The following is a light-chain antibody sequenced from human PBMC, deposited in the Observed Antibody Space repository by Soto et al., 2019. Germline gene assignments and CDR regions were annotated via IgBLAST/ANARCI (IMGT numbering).Light chain of an antibody. CDR3: SSYTSSGTVI. Sequence: QSALTQPASVAGSPGQSITISWSGTSSDVGGYNYVSWYQQHPDKAPKLMIHDVTNRPSGVSNRFSGSKSGNTASLTISGLQAEDEADYYCSSYTSSGTVIFGGGTKLTVL. CDR1: SSDVGGYNY. CDR2: DVT. V-gene: IGLV2-14*01. J-gene: IGLJ2*01.